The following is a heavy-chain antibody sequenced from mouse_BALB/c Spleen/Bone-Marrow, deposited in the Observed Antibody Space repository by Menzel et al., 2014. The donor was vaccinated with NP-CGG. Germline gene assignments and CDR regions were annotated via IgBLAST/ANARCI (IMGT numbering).Heavy chain of an antibody. J-gene: IGHJ1*01. V-gene: IGHV1S22*01. CDR3: TRDYYGSSYWYFDV. CDR2: IYPGSGST. Sequence: GSELVRPGASVKLSCKASGYTFTSYWMHWVKQRHGQGLEWIGNIYPGSGSTNYGEKFKSKGTLTVDTSSSTAYMRLSSLTSEDSAVYYCTRDYYGSSYWYFDVWGAGTTVTVSS. D-gene: IGHD1-1*01. CDR1: GYTFTSYW.